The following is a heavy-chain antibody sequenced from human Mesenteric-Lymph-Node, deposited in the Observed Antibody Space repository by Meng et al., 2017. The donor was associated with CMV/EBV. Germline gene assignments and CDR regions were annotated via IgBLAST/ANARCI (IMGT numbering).Heavy chain of an antibody. CDR2: IRYDGNNK. V-gene: IGHV3-30*02. D-gene: IGHD3-10*01. CDR1: GFTFSSYG. Sequence: GESLKISCAASGFTFSSYGMHWVRQAPGRGLEWVALIRYDGNNKYYADSVKGRFTISRDNSKNALYLQMNSLGAEDTAVYYCAKDKYYDSGTIIEVVFDSWGQGTLVTVSS. CDR3: AKDKYYDSGTIIEVVFDS. J-gene: IGHJ4*02.